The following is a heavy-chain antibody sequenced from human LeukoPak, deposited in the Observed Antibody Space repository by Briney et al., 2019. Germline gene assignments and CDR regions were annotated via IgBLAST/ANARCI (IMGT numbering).Heavy chain of an antibody. D-gene: IGHD6-13*01. Sequence: RASLKTLSKGSGYRFTTYWIGWVRQMPGQGLEWMGFIYPGDSTVTYSPSFQGQVTLSVDKSISTAYLQWSSLKASDTAMYFCAKTLSSAASQSAVEYWGQGTLVTVSS. CDR3: AKTLSSAASQSAVEY. J-gene: IGHJ4*02. CDR1: GYRFTTYW. V-gene: IGHV5-51*01. CDR2: IYPGDSTV.